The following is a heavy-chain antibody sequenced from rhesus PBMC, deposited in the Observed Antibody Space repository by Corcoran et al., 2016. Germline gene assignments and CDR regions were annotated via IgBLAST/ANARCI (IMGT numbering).Heavy chain of an antibody. Sequence: QVQLQQWGEGLVKPSETLSLTCAVYGGSISGYYYWSWIRQPPGRGLDWIWYIYGNSASTNYNPSLKNRGTISKDTSKNQFSLKRSSVTAADTAVYYCARNIVGTLYFDYWGQGVLVTVSS. D-gene: IGHD5-24*01. CDR1: GGSISGYYY. CDR2: IYGNSAST. J-gene: IGHJ4*01. CDR3: ARNIVGTLYFDY. V-gene: IGHV4-73*01.